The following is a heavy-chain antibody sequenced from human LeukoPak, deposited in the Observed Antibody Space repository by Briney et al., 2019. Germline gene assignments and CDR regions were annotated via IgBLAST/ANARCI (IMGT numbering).Heavy chain of an antibody. CDR1: GGSFSGYY. V-gene: IGHV4-34*01. D-gene: IGHD5-18*01. Sequence: SETLSLTCAVYGGSFSGYYWSWIRQPPGKGLEWIGEINHSGSTNYNPSLKSRVTISVDTSKNQFSLKLSSVTAADTAVYYCARGFHSYGYRPFDYWGQGTLVTVSS. CDR2: INHSGST. J-gene: IGHJ4*02. CDR3: ARGFHSYGYRPFDY.